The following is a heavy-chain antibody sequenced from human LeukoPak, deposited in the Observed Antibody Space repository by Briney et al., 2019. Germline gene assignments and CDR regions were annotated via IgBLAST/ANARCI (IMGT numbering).Heavy chain of an antibody. D-gene: IGHD3-10*01. CDR2: ISSSSSSYT. V-gene: IGHV3-11*06. CDR3: ARDQWYYYGSGSYHPQDY. Sequence: RGSLRLSCAASGFTFSDYYMSWIRQAPGKGLEWVSYISSSSSSYTNYADSVRGRFTISRDNAKNSLYLQMNSLRAEDTAVYYCARDQWYYYGSGSYHPQDYWGQGTLVTVSS. J-gene: IGHJ4*02. CDR1: GFTFSDYY.